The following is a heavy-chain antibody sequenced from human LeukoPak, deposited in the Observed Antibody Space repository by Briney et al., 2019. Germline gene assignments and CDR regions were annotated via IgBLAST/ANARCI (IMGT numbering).Heavy chain of an antibody. CDR1: GGSFSGYY. CDR3: ARAAGCSSTSCPTPNYYYYGMDV. J-gene: IGHJ6*02. V-gene: IGHV4-34*01. D-gene: IGHD2-2*01. CDR2: INHSGST. Sequence: SETLSLTCAVYGGSFSGYYWSWIRQPPGKGLEWIGEINHSGSTNYNPSLKSRVTISVDTSKNQFSLKLSSVAAADTAVYYCARAAGCSSTSCPTPNYYYYGMDVWGQGTTVTVSS.